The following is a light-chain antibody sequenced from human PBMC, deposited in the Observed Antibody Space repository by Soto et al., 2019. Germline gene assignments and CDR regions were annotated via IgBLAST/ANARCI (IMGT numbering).Light chain of an antibody. CDR2: GVS. CDR1: QTVNSYY. CDR3: QHYDGSPRT. J-gene: IGKJ2*01. V-gene: IGKV3-20*01. Sequence: ETVLTQSPGTVSLSPGERATLSCTTSQTVNSYYLAWYQQKPGQAPRLLIYGVSNRATGIPDRFSGSGSGTYFTLTISGLEPEDSAVYYCQHYDGSPRTFGQGTNLEI.